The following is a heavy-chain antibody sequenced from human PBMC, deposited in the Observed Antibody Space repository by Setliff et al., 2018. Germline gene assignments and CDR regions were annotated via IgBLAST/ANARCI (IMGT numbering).Heavy chain of an antibody. CDR3: ARDVGAYCSGRICHPGY. Sequence: GASVKVSCKTSGNTFISYGISWLRQAPGQGLEWMGWICIHSENTNYAQSFQGRVTMTADTSTNTAYMELKSLRSDDTAVYYCARDVGAYCSGRICHPGYWGQGTLVTVSS. V-gene: IGHV1-18*01. J-gene: IGHJ4*02. CDR2: ICIHSENT. CDR1: GNTFISYG. D-gene: IGHD2-15*01.